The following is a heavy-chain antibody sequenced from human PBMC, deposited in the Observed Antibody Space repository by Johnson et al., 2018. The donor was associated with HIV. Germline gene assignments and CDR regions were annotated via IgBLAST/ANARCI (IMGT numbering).Heavy chain of an antibody. CDR1: GITVSTND. CDR3: ARDRAYSGSRTGAFDI. CDR2: IYSGGST. V-gene: IGHV3-66*01. D-gene: IGHD1-26*01. Sequence: VQLVESGGGLVQPGGSLRLSCAASGITVSTNDMSWVRQAPGKGLEWVSDIYSGGSTYYAASVRGRFTISRDNSKNMVYLQMNNLRAEDTAMYYCARDRAYSGSRTGAFDIWGQGTMVTVFS. J-gene: IGHJ3*02.